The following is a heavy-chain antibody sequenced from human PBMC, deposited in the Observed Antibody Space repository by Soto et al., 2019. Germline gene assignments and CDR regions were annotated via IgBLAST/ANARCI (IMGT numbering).Heavy chain of an antibody. CDR2: ISSSGSTI. V-gene: IGHV3-48*03. CDR1: GFTFSSYE. J-gene: IGHJ4*02. CDR3: ARAGVPYYYDSSGPGYYFDY. D-gene: IGHD3-22*01. Sequence: PGGSLRLSCAASGFTFSSYEMNWVRQAPGKGLEWVSYISSSGSTIYYADSVKGRFTISRDNAKNSLYLQMNSLRAEDTAVYYCARAGVPYYYDSSGPGYYFDYWGQGTLVTVSS.